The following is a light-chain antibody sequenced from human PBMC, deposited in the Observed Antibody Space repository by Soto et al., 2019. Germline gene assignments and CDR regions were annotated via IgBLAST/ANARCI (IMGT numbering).Light chain of an antibody. CDR3: QQRSNGPCT. J-gene: IGKJ2*02. CDR2: DAS. CDR1: QSVSSY. V-gene: IGKV3-11*01. Sequence: EIVLTQSPATLSLSPGERATLSCRASQSVSSYLAWYQQKPGQAPRLLIYDASNRATGIPARFSGSGSGTDFTLTISSLEPEDFAVYSCQQRSNGPCTFGQGSKLEIK.